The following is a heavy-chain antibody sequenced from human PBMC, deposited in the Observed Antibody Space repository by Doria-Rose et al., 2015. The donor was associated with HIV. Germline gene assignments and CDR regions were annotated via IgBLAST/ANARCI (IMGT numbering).Heavy chain of an antibody. Sequence: QVTLKESGPVLVKPTETLTLTCTVSGVSLSSPGMGVSWIRQPPGKALEWLANIFSADERSYKTSLKSRLTISRGTSKSQVVLTMTDVDPVDTATYYCARIKSSRWYHKYYFDFWGQGTLVIVSA. CDR1: GVSLSSPGMG. CDR2: IFSADER. CDR3: ARIKSSRWYHKYYFDF. D-gene: IGHD6-13*01. V-gene: IGHV2-26*01. J-gene: IGHJ4*02.